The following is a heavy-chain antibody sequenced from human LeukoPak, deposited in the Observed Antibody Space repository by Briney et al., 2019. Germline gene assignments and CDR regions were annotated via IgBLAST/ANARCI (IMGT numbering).Heavy chain of an antibody. CDR3: ARSSSGTSSIDS. CDR1: GGSISSSTYY. Sequence: SETLSLTCNVSGGSISSSTYYWGWIRQPPGKGLEWIGSIYNSGSTYYNPSLKSRVTIAVDTSKNQFSLKLSSVTAADTAMFYCARSSSGTSSIDSWGQGTLVTVSS. CDR2: IYNSGST. D-gene: IGHD1-26*01. J-gene: IGHJ4*02. V-gene: IGHV4-39*07.